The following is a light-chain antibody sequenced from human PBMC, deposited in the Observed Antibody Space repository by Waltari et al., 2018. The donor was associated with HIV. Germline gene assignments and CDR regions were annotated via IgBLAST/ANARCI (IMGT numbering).Light chain of an antibody. J-gene: IGKJ1*01. CDR1: QSVSSN. V-gene: IGKV3-15*01. CDR2: GAS. CDR3: QQYDNWPPRT. Sequence: EIVMTQSPATLSVSPGERATLSCRASQSVSSNLAWYQQKPGQAPRLLIYGASTRATGILDRFSGSWSGTEFTLTISSLQSEDFAVYYCQQYDNWPPRTFGQGTKVEIK.